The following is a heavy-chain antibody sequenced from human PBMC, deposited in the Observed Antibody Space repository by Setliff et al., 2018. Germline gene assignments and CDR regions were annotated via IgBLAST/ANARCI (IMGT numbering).Heavy chain of an antibody. CDR3: ARFGASSGSSSGAVDV. D-gene: IGHD3-10*01. CDR1: GFTFGTYT. V-gene: IGHV3-21*01. CDR2: ISRDSLHI. J-gene: IGHJ6*04. Sequence: GGSLRLSCVGSGFTFGTYTMNWIRQAPGKGLEWVSSISRDSLHIYYADSLKGRFTISRDNAEDSLYLQMNSLRAEDTAVYFCARFGASSGSSSGAVDVWGKGTTVTVSS.